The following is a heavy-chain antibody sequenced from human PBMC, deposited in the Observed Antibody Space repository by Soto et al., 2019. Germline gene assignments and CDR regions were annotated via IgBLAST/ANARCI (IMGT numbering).Heavy chain of an antibody. V-gene: IGHV3-30-3*01. CDR3: ARDTLYGSGSYLGEDAFDI. D-gene: IGHD3-10*01. Sequence: GGSLRLSCAASGFTFSSYAMHWVRQAPGKGLEWVAVISYDGSNKYYADSVKGRFTISRDNSKNTLYLQMNSLRAEDTAVYYCARDTLYGSGSYLGEDAFDIWGQGTMVTVSS. CDR1: GFTFSSYA. J-gene: IGHJ3*02. CDR2: ISYDGSNK.